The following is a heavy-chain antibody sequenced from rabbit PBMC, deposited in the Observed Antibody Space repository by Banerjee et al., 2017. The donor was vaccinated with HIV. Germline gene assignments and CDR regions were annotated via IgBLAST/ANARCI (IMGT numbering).Heavy chain of an antibody. D-gene: IGHD1-1*01. V-gene: IGHV1S45*01. CDR2: INTISGDT. J-gene: IGHJ4*01. CDR3: ARDLAVVIGWNFHL. Sequence: QEQLEESGGDLVKPEGSLTLTCTASGFSFSNGYVMGWVRQAPGKGLEWIECINTISGDTVYATWAKGRFTLSKASWTSVTLQMTSLTAADTASYFCARDLAVVIGWNFHLWGPGTLVTVS. CDR1: GFSFSNGYV.